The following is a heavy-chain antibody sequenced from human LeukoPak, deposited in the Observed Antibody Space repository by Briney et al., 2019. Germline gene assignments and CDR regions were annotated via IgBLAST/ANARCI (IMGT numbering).Heavy chain of an antibody. CDR2: IYHSGST. CDR1: GGSISSSNW. J-gene: IGHJ4*02. D-gene: IGHD6-13*01. CDR3: ARGITGITATGSE. V-gene: IGHV4-4*02. Sequence: SETLSLTCAVSGGSISSSNWWSWVRQSPGKGLEWIGEIYHSGSTNYNPSLKSRITISVDTSKNQFSLKLSSVTAADTAVYYCARGITGITATGSEWGQGTLVTVSS.